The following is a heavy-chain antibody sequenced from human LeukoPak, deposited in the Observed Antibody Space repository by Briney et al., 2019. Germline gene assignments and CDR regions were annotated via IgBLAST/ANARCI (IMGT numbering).Heavy chain of an antibody. V-gene: IGHV4-59*08. CDR2: IYYSGST. CDR1: GGSISSYY. CDR3: ARHSCASSTSCSAYFQH. D-gene: IGHD2-2*01. J-gene: IGHJ1*01. Sequence: KTSETLSLTCTVSGGSISSYYWSWIRQPPGKGLEWIGYIYYSGSTNYNPSLKNRVTISVDTSKNQFSLKLSSVTAADTALYFCARHSCASSTSCSAYFQHWGQGTLVTVSS.